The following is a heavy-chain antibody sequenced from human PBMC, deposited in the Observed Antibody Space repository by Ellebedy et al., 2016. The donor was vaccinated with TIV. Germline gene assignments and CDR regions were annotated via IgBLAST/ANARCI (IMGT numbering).Heavy chain of an antibody. CDR1: GFTVSSNY. Sequence: GESLKISCAASGFTVSSNYMSWVRQGPGKGLEWVSVIYSSGITYYADSVKGRFTISRENSRDNYKNTVYLQMNSLRAEDTAVYYCARVDYGLAFHIWGQGAMVTVSS. CDR2: IYSSGIT. V-gene: IGHV3-66*01. CDR3: ARVDYGLAFHI. D-gene: IGHD3-16*01. J-gene: IGHJ3*02.